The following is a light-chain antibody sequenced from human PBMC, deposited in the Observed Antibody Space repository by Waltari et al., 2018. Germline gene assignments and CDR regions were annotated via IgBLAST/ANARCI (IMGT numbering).Light chain of an antibody. CDR1: RNVLYSSNNKKY. V-gene: IGKV4-1*01. CDR2: WAS. CDR3: QQYYTSPYT. Sequence: DIVMTQSPDSLAVSLGERATINCKSSRNVLYSSNNKKYLAWYQQKPGQPPKLLIYWASTRESGVPDRFSGSGSGTDFTLSISSLQAEDVAVYYCQQYYTSPYTFGQGTKLEIK. J-gene: IGKJ2*01.